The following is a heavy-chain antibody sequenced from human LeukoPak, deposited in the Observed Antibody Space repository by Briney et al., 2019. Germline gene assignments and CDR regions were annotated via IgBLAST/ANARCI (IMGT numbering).Heavy chain of an antibody. V-gene: IGHV4-59*01. CDR3: ARGVPRWLDP. CDR1: RGSMTSYY. Sequence: SETLSLTCSVSRGSMTSYYWTWIRQPPGKGLEWIGSLFYSGSPNANPSLKSRVTMSVETSRNQFFLTLTSVTTADTARYFCARGVPRWLDPWGQGTLVIVSS. D-gene: IGHD3-3*01. CDR2: LFYSGSP. J-gene: IGHJ5*02.